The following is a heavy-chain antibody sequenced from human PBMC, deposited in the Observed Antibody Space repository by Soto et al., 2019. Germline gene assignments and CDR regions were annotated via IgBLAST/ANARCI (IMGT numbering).Heavy chain of an antibody. Sequence: QLQLQESGPGLVKPSETLSLTCTVSGGSISSSSYYWGWIRQPPGKGLEWIGSIYYSGSTYYNPSLKSRVTLSVDTSKNQFSLKLSSVTAADTAVYYCARRQYYYDSSGYYDGGDFDYWGQGTLVTVSS. CDR3: ARRQYYYDSSGYYDGGDFDY. CDR1: GGSISSSSYY. CDR2: IYYSGST. J-gene: IGHJ4*02. V-gene: IGHV4-39*01. D-gene: IGHD3-22*01.